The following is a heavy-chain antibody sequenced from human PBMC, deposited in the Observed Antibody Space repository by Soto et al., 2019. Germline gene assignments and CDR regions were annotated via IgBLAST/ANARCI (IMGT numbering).Heavy chain of an antibody. Sequence: GGSLRLYCAAPGFTFSDHFMSWIRQAPGKGLEWISYISSSGSSIYYADAVKGRFTISRDNAKNSLYLQMNSLRAEDTAVYYCARWRSYGGTRSFDFWGQGTLVTVSS. J-gene: IGHJ4*02. V-gene: IGHV3-11*01. CDR3: ARWRSYGGTRSFDF. CDR1: GFTFSDHF. CDR2: ISSSGSSI. D-gene: IGHD3-16*01.